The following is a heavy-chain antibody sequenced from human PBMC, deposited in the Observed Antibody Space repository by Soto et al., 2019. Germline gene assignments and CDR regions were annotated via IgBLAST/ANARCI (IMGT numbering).Heavy chain of an antibody. CDR2: LNSDGSST. V-gene: IGHV3-74*01. Sequence: WGSLIISGGASVCTFSNYGGHWVRQVPGKGLLWFSRLNSDGSSTAYAYSVNGLFTIFRDNAKNTLYLQMNSLRAEDTALYYCTRDPAPSGWFDYWGPGTLVTVSS. CDR3: TRDPAPSGWFDY. CDR1: VCTFSNYG. D-gene: IGHD6-19*01. J-gene: IGHJ5*01.